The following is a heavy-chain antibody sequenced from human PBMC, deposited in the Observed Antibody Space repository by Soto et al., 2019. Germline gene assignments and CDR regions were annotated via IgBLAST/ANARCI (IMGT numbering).Heavy chain of an antibody. Sequence: EVQLWESGGGLVQPGGSLRLSCTGSGFSFSSSAMSWVRQAPGKGLEWVSGISAGGGGNTYYADSVKGRFTISRDNSKLYLQMNSLRAEDTALYHCAKEMIAASWCQGTLVTVSS. CDR1: GFSFSSSA. CDR2: ISAGGGGNT. CDR3: AKEMIAAS. J-gene: IGHJ5*02. D-gene: IGHD3-16*01. V-gene: IGHV3-23*01.